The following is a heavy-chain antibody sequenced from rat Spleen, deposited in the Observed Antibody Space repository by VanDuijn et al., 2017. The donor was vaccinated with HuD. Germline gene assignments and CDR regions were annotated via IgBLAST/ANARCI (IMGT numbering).Heavy chain of an antibody. CDR2: ISYDGSST. V-gene: IGHV5-29*01. Sequence: EVQLVESGGGLVQPGRSLKLSCAASGFTFSNYGMAWVCQAPTTGLEWVATISYDGSSTYYQDSVKGRFTISRDNAKSTLYLQLDSLRSEDTATYYCARQDYYSLDYWGQGVMVTVSS. D-gene: IGHD1-1*01. J-gene: IGHJ2*01. CDR3: ARQDYYSLDY. CDR1: GFTFSNYG.